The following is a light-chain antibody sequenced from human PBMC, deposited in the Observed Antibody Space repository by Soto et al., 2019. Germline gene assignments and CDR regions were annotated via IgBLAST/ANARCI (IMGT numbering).Light chain of an antibody. CDR3: HQYNNWPLT. CDR1: QNIRNN. CDR2: DTS. Sequence: EIVMTRTPATLSVSQGESGTRSCISSQNIRNNLAWYQQKPGQAPRLLFSDTSNRATTVPATFNGSGSGTAFSLPISNLQSPDFAASYCHQYNNWPLTFGGGTKV. V-gene: IGKV3-15*01. J-gene: IGKJ4*01.